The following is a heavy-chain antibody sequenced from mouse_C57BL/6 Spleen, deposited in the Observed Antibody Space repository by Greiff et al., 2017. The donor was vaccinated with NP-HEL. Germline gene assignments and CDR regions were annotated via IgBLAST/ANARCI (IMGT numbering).Heavy chain of an antibody. Sequence: QVQLQQSGAELVKPGASVKISCKASGYAFSSYWMNWVKQRPGKGLEWIGQIYPGDGDTNYNGKFKGKATLTADKSSSTAYMQLSSLTSEDSAVYFCARSGIYYYGSSSLYYAMDYWGQGTSVTVSS. CDR3: ARSGIYYYGSSSLYYAMDY. J-gene: IGHJ4*01. D-gene: IGHD1-1*01. CDR2: IYPGDGDT. V-gene: IGHV1-80*01. CDR1: GYAFSSYW.